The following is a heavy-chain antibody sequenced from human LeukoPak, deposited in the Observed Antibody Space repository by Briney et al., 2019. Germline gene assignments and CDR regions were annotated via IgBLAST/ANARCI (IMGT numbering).Heavy chain of an antibody. CDR1: GFTFSSYA. V-gene: IGHV3-30*04. J-gene: IGHJ4*02. Sequence: GGSLRLSCAASGFTFSSYAMHWVRQAPGEGLEWVAVISYDGSNKYYADSVKGRFTISRDNSKNTLYLQMNSLGAEDTAVYYCARCGGDCYSGAYFDYWGQGTLVTVSS. CDR2: ISYDGSNK. D-gene: IGHD2-21*02. CDR3: ARCGGDCYSGAYFDY.